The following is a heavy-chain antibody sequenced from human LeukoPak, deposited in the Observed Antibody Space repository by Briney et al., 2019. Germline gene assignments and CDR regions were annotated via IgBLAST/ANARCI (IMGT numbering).Heavy chain of an antibody. Sequence: GGSLRLSCAASGFTFSSYTMNWVRQAPGKGLEWVASISSGSSYNFYADSVKGRFTISRDNTKNSLFLQMNSMRAEDTAVYYCARVRDLYRDYWGQGTLVTVSS. CDR2: ISSGSSYN. CDR1: GFTFSSYT. CDR3: ARVRDLYRDY. J-gene: IGHJ4*02. V-gene: IGHV3-21*01. D-gene: IGHD2-2*02.